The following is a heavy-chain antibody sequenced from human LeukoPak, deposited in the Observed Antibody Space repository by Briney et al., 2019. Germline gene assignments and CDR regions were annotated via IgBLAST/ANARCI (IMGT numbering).Heavy chain of an antibody. CDR3: AREIPLVCYFDY. Sequence: ASVKVSCKASGFSLNNYYMHWLRQAPGQGLEWMGLIIPSGGYTGYAQKFQGRLSMTTDMSTGTLYMELSSLRSEDTALYFCAREIPLVCYFDYWGQGTLVTVSS. V-gene: IGHV1-46*02. D-gene: IGHD3-16*01. CDR2: IIPSGGYT. CDR1: GFSLNNYY. J-gene: IGHJ4*02.